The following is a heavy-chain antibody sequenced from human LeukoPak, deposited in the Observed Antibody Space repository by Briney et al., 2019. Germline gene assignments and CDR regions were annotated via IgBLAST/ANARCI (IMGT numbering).Heavy chain of an antibody. J-gene: IGHJ3*02. D-gene: IGHD2-15*01. CDR1: GFTFSSYG. V-gene: IGHV3-30*03. CDR3: ARVRCSGGSCYPARDAFDI. CDR2: ISYDGSNK. Sequence: GGSLRLSCAASGFTFSSYGMHWVRQAPGKGLEWVAVISYDGSNKYYADSVKGRFTISRDNSKNTLYLQMNSLRAEDTAVYYCARVRCSGGSCYPARDAFDIWGQGTMVTVSS.